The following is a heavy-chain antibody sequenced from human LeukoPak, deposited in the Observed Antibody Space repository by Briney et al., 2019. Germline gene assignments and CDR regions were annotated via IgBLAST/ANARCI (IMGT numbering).Heavy chain of an antibody. CDR3: AREEPITTLDP. D-gene: IGHD3-22*01. CDR2: INPNSGGT. J-gene: IGHJ5*02. Sequence: ASVKGSCKASGYTFTSYAFSWVRQAPGQGLEWMGWINPNSGGTNYAQKFQGRVTITRGTSLSTAYMERSRVRSDDTAVYYCAREEPITTLDPWGQGTLVTVSS. CDR1: GYTFTSYA. V-gene: IGHV1-2*02.